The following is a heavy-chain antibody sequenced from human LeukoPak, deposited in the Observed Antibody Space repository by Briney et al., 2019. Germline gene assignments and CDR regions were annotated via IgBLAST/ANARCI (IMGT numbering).Heavy chain of an antibody. J-gene: IGHJ4*02. Sequence: PGGSLRLSCAASGFTFSNYGMHWVRQAPGKGPEWVAFARYDESTKFYADSVKSRFTISRDNSKTTLYLQMNSLRAEDTAVYYCAKDLPAAYFDYWGQGTLVTVSS. CDR1: GFTFSNYG. D-gene: IGHD2-2*01. CDR3: AKDLPAAYFDY. CDR2: ARYDESTK. V-gene: IGHV3-30*02.